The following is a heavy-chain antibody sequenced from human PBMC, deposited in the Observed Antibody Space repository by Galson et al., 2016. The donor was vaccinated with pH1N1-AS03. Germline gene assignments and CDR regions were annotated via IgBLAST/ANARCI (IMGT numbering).Heavy chain of an antibody. CDR2: VSSDGSRT. D-gene: IGHD3-22*01. CDR1: AFSFSRHW. CDR3: AREGRVSESDGYYRPLDL. J-gene: IGHJ3*01. V-gene: IGHV3-74*03. Sequence: SLRLSCAASAFSFSRHWMHWVRQAPGKGLVWVSRVSSDGSRTTYTDSVKGRFSISRDNAQNMLYLELNSLTDEDTALYFCAREGRVSESDGYYRPLDLWGQGAMVVVS.